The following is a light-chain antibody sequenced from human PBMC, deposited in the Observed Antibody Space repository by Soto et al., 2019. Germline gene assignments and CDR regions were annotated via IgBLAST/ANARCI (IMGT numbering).Light chain of an antibody. CDR3: GTWDSSLSAGV. Sequence: QSVLTQPPSVSAAPGQTVTISCSGSSSNIGNNYLSWYQQLPGTAPKLLIYDNNKRPSGIPDRFSASKSGTSATLGITGLQTGDEADYYCGTWDSSLSAGVFGGGTKLTVL. CDR1: SSNIGNNY. J-gene: IGLJ2*01. CDR2: DNN. V-gene: IGLV1-51*01.